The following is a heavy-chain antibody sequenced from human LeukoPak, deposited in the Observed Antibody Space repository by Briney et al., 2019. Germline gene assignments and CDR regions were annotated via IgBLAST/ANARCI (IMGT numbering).Heavy chain of an antibody. CDR2: IYYSGST. Sequence: RTSETLSLTCTVSGGSISSYYWGWIRQPPGKGLEWIGSIYYSGSTYYNPSLKSRVTISVDTSKNQFSLKLSSVAAADTAVYYCARVYDFWSGYYDHWGQGTLVTVSS. CDR3: ARVYDFWSGYYDH. J-gene: IGHJ4*02. V-gene: IGHV4-39*07. CDR1: GGSISSYY. D-gene: IGHD3-3*01.